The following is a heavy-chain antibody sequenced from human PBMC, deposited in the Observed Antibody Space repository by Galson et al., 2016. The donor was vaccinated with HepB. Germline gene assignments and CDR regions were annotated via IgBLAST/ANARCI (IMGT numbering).Heavy chain of an antibody. CDR3: ASYPGYFPGN. D-gene: IGHD3-9*01. CDR1: GFTFSSYE. CDR2: ISSSGSTI. V-gene: IGHV3-48*03. Sequence: SLRLSCAASGFTFSSYEMNWVRQAPGKGLEWVSYISSSGSTIHYADSVKGRFTISRDNAKNSLYLQMNSLRAEDTAVYYCASYPGYFPGNWGQGTLVTVSS. J-gene: IGHJ4*02.